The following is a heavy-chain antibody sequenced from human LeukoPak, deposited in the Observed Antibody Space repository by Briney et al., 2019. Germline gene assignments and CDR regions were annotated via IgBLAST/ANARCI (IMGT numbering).Heavy chain of an antibody. D-gene: IGHD5/OR15-5a*01. CDR1: GFTFSSYE. Sequence: GGSLRLSCAASGFTFSSYEMNWVRQAPGKGLEWVSYISSSGSTIYYADSVKGRFTISRDNAKNSLYLQMNSLRAEDTAVYYCAKDQIVYAFDIWGQGTMVTVSS. CDR3: AKDQIVYAFDI. J-gene: IGHJ3*02. CDR2: ISSSGSTI. V-gene: IGHV3-48*03.